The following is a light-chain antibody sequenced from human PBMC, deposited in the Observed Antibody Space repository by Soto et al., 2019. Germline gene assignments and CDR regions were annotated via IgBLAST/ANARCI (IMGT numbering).Light chain of an antibody. CDR2: DVY. J-gene: IGLJ1*01. CDR3: CSYAGTFTYV. V-gene: IGLV2-11*01. Sequence: QSVPTLPRSVSASPGQSVTISCTGTSRDVGTYSYVSWYQQHPGKPPKLMIFDVYKRPSGVPDRFSGSKSGNTASLTLSGLQAEDEADYFCCSYAGTFTYVFGTGTKVTVL. CDR1: SRDVGTYSY.